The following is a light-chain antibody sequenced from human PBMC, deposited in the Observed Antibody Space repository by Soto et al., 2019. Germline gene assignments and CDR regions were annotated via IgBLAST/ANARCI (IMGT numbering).Light chain of an antibody. J-gene: IGKJ5*01. CDR2: GAS. CDR1: QDISTY. CDR3: QHYTLYSAP. Sequence: RLTQSPSSLSASVGDTVTISCRASQDISTYLAWYQQKPGKAPTLLIFGASSLHNGVPPRFAGSGSGSEFTLTINRLPPDDFATYFCQHYTLYSAPFGQGTRV. V-gene: IGKV1-5*01.